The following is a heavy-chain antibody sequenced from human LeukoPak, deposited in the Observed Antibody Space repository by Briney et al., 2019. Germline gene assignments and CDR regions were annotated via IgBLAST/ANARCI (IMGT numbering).Heavy chain of an antibody. V-gene: IGHV4-4*02. CDR2: IYHSGST. CDR3: ASLIAAAGNYYFDY. D-gene: IGHD6-13*01. Sequence: SETLSLTCAVSGGSISSSNWWSWVRQPPGKGLEWSGEIYHSGSTNYNPSLKSRVTISVDKSKNQFSLKLGSVTAADTAVYYCASLIAAAGNYYFDYWGQGTLVTVSS. CDR1: GGSISSSNW. J-gene: IGHJ4*02.